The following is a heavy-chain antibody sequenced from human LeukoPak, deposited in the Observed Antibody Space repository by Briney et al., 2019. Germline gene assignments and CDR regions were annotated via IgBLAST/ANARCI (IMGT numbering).Heavy chain of an antibody. Sequence: PVVSLRLSCAASGFTVSTNCMTWVRQAPGKGLEWVSTIYSGGTTYYADSVMGRFTISRHNSRNTLYLQMNSLRAEDTAVYYCARVDTVMAYYFDLWGQGTLVTVSP. CDR2: IYSGGTT. J-gene: IGHJ4*02. V-gene: IGHV3-53*04. CDR1: GFTVSTNC. D-gene: IGHD5-18*01. CDR3: ARVDTVMAYYFDL.